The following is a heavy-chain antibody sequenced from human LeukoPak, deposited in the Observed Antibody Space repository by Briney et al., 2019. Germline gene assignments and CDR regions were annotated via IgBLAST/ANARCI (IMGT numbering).Heavy chain of an antibody. CDR2: IYTSGST. CDR1: GGSFSGYY. CDR3: ARGWDYGDDGIDY. V-gene: IGHV4-59*10. J-gene: IGHJ4*02. D-gene: IGHD4-17*01. Sequence: SETLSLTCAVYGGSFSGYYWSWIRQPAGKGLEWIGRIYTSGSTNYNPSLKSRVTMSVDTSKNQFSLKLRSVTAADTAMYYCARGWDYGDDGIDYWGQGTLVTVSS.